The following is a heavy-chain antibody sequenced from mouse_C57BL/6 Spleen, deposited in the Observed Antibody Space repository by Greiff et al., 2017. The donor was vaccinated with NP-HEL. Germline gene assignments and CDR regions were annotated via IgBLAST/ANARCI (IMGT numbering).Heavy chain of an antibody. Sequence: QVQLQQPGAELVEPGASVKLSCKASGYTFTSYWMQWVKQRPGQGLEWIGEIDPSDSYTNYNQKFKGKATLAVDTSSSTAYMQLSSLASEDSAVSYCARGGRGFAYWGQGTLVTVSA. CDR3: ARGGRGFAY. D-gene: IGHD3-3*01. CDR1: GYTFTSYW. V-gene: IGHV1-50*01. CDR2: IDPSDSYT. J-gene: IGHJ3*01.